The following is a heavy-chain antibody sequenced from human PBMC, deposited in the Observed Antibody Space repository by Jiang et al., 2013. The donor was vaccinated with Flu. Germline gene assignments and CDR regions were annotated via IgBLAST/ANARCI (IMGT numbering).Heavy chain of an antibody. D-gene: IGHD5-24*01. J-gene: IGHJ4*02. Sequence: GAEGEKSRGESLKISCKGSGYSFTSYWIGWVRQMPGKGLEWMGIIYPGDSDTRYSPSFQGQVTISADKSISTAYLQWSSLKASDTAMYYCARGDGYNLPFDYWGQGTLVTVSS. V-gene: IGHV5-51*01. CDR2: IYPGDSDT. CDR3: ARGDGYNLPFDY. CDR1: GYSFTSYW.